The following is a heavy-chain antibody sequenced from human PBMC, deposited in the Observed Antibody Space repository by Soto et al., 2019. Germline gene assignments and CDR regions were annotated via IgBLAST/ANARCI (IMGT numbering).Heavy chain of an antibody. J-gene: IGHJ4*02. CDR1: GGSISSDDYY. CDR3: AREGSSSPEYFDF. CDR2: IYYTGRT. D-gene: IGHD2-15*01. Sequence: QVQLQESGPGLVQPSQTLSLTCSVSGGSISSDDYYWTWIRQPPGEALEWIGYIYYTGRTSSTPSLESRVTISIDTSKNQFSLKLSSVSAADTAVYYCAREGSSSPEYFDFWGPGTLVTVSS. V-gene: IGHV4-30-4*01.